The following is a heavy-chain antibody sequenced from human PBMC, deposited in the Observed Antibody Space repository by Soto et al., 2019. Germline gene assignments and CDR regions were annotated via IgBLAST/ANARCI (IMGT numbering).Heavy chain of an antibody. V-gene: IGHV3-30-3*01. D-gene: IGHD1-26*01. J-gene: IGHJ4*02. CDR2: ISYDGSNK. CDR3: ARTQGQIKRWDRALDY. Sequence: QVQLVESGGGVVQPGRSLRLSCAASGFTFSSYAMHWVRQAPGKGLEWVAVISYDGSNKYYADSVKGRFTISRDNSKNTLYLPMNSLRAEDTAVYYCARTQGQIKRWDRALDYWGQGTLVTVSS. CDR1: GFTFSSYA.